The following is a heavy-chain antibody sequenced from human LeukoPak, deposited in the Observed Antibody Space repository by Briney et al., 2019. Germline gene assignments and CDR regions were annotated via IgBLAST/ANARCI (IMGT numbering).Heavy chain of an antibody. CDR1: GYSFTSYW. J-gene: IGHJ4*02. D-gene: IGHD5-24*01. V-gene: IGHV5-51*01. CDR2: IYPGDSDT. CDR3: ASRKKGMATAGFDY. Sequence: GESLKVSFQVSGYSFTSYWIGWVRQMPGKGLEWMGIIYPGDSDTRYSPSFQGRVTISAEKSISTAYLQWSSLKASDTALYYCASRKKGMATAGFDYWRQGTLVTVSS.